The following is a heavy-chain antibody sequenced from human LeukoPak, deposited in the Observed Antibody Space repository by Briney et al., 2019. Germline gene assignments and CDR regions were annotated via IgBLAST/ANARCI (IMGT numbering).Heavy chain of an antibody. CDR2: TSTSNSRT. Sequence: ASVKVSCKASGYSFTSYGIYWVRQAPGQGLEWMGWTSTSNSRTHTARNFQGRVTMTTDTSTTTAYLEVSGLTSNDTAVYYCAREALNSGAWIYWGQGSLVIVSS. CDR3: AREALNSGAWIY. CDR1: GYSFTSYG. D-gene: IGHD6-25*01. V-gene: IGHV1-18*01. J-gene: IGHJ4*02.